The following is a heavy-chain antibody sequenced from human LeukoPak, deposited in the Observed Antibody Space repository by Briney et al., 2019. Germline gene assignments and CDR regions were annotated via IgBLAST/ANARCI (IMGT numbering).Heavy chain of an antibody. CDR1: GFTFDEYG. D-gene: IGHD4-17*01. CDR2: ISWNSGNI. Sequence: PGRSLRLSCAASGFTFDEYGMEWVRQAPGKGLEWVSGISWNSGNIGYADSVKGRFTISRDNAKNSLYLQMNSLRAEDTAVYYCASRGTTVTSDAFDIWGQGTMVTVSS. CDR3: ASRGTTVTSDAFDI. V-gene: IGHV3-9*01. J-gene: IGHJ3*02.